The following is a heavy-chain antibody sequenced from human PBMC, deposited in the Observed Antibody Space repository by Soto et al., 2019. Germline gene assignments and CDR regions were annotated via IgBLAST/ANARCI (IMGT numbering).Heavy chain of an antibody. CDR3: AKQQLDPYYYYCGMDV. Sequence: PSETLSLTCAVYGGSFSGYYWSWIRQPPGKGLEWIGEINHSGSTNYNPSLKSRVTISVDTSKNQFSLKLSSVTAADTAVYYCAKQQLDPYYYYCGMDVWGQGTTVTVYS. J-gene: IGHJ6*02. CDR1: GGSFSGYY. V-gene: IGHV4-34*01. D-gene: IGHD6-13*01. CDR2: INHSGST.